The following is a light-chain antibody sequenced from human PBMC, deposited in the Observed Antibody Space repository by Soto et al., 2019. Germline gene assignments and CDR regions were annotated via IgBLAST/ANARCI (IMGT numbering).Light chain of an antibody. Sequence: EMVLTQSPDTLSLSPGERATLSCRASQTVSSNFLAWYQQRPGQAPRLLIYGASSRAADIPDRFSGSGSGTDFTLTISRLEPEDLAVYYCQQHGTSPETFGQGTKVDIK. CDR1: QTVSSNF. J-gene: IGKJ1*01. CDR3: QQHGTSPET. V-gene: IGKV3-20*01. CDR2: GAS.